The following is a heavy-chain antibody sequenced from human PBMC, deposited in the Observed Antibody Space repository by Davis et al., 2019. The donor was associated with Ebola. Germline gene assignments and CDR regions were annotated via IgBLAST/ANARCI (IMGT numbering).Heavy chain of an antibody. J-gene: IGHJ3*01. CDR2: MNPNSGNT. CDR1: GYIFTSYD. D-gene: IGHD3-22*01. Sequence: AASVKVSCKASGYIFTSYDINWVRQATGQGLEWMGWMNPNSGNTGYARKFQDRVTITRDTSMNTAYMELSSLRSEDTAVYYCARRRWSSSGCIFSWGQGTMVTVSS. CDR3: ARRRWSSSGCIFS. V-gene: IGHV1-8*01.